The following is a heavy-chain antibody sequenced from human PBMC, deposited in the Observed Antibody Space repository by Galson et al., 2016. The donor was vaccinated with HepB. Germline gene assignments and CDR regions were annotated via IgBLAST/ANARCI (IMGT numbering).Heavy chain of an antibody. Sequence: SLRLSCAASGFTVSSNYMNWVRQPPGKGLEWVSFIHSGGGAYYTHSVKGRFTISTDNSKNTLYLQVNILRAEDTAVYYCARDPLRYGDRHFDYWGQGTLVTVSS. V-gene: IGHV3-53*05. CDR3: ARDPLRYGDRHFDY. CDR2: IHSGGGA. CDR1: GFTVSSNY. J-gene: IGHJ4*02. D-gene: IGHD4-17*01.